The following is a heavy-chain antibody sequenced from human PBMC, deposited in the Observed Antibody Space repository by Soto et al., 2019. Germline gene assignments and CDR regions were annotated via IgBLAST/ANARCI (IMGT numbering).Heavy chain of an antibody. D-gene: IGHD2-15*01. V-gene: IGHV4-4*07. CDR2: MYNSERT. Sequence: QVQLQESGPGLVKPSENLSLTCTVSGGSISGYYWSWIRQPAGKGLEWIGRMYNSERTNYNPSLTSRVTMSMATSKNQFTLKLTSATAADTAVYFYAREARAHSSFDLWGQGPLVTFSS. J-gene: IGHJ4*02. CDR3: AREARAHSSFDL. CDR1: GGSISGYY.